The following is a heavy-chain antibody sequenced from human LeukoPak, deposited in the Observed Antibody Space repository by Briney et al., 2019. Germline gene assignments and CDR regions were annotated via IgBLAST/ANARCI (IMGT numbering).Heavy chain of an antibody. CDR3: ARVREYYDFWSGKGAFDI. V-gene: IGHV4-38-2*02. J-gene: IGHJ3*02. Sequence: SETLSLTCTVSGYSISSGYYWGWIRPPPGKGLEWIGVIYHSGSTYYNPSLKSRVTISVDTSKNQFSLKLSSVTAADTAVYYCARVREYYDFWSGKGAFDIWGQGTMVTVSS. CDR1: GYSISSGYY. CDR2: IYHSGST. D-gene: IGHD3-3*01.